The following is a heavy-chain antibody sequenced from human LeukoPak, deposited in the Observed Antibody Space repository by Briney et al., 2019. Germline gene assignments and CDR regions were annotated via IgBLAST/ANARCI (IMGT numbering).Heavy chain of an antibody. J-gene: IGHJ5*02. CDR2: INHSGST. CDR1: GGSFSGYC. D-gene: IGHD3-3*01. CDR3: ARVARITIFGVVIKNNWFDP. Sequence: PSETLSLTCAVYGGSFSGYCWSWIRQPLGKGLEWIGEINHSGSTNYNPSLKSRVTISVDTSKNQFSLKLSSVTAADTAVYYCARVARITIFGVVIKNNWFDPWGQGTLVTVSS. V-gene: IGHV4-34*01.